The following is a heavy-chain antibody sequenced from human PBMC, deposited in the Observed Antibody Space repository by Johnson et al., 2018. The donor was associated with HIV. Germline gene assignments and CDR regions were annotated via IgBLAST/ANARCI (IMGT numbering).Heavy chain of an antibody. V-gene: IGHV3-66*01. Sequence: VQLVESGGGLVQPGGSLRLSCAASGFTVSSNYMSSVRQAPGKGLEWVSVIYSGGSTYYADSVKGRFTISRDNSKNTLYLQMNSRRGEDTGVYYWAREVAIGYSYGYLICSFDIWGQGTMVTVSS. CDR3: AREVAIGYSYGYLICSFDI. CDR1: GFTVSSNY. J-gene: IGHJ3*02. D-gene: IGHD5-18*01. CDR2: IYSGGST.